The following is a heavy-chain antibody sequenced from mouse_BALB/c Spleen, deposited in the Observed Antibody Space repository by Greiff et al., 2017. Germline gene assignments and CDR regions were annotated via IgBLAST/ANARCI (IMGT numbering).Heavy chain of an antibody. CDR1: GYTFTSYT. V-gene: IGHV1-4*01. Sequence: QVQLQQSGAELARPGASVKMSCKASGYTFTSYTMHWVKQRPGQGLEWIGYINPSSGYTNYNQKFKDKATLTADKSSSTAYMQLSSLTSEDSAVYYCAREEDSSVLYYYAMDYWGQGTSVTVSS. CDR2: INPSSGYT. D-gene: IGHD3-2*01. CDR3: AREEDSSVLYYYAMDY. J-gene: IGHJ4*01.